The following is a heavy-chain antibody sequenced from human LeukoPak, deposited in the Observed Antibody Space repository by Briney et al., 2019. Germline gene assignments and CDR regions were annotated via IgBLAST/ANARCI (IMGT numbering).Heavy chain of an antibody. CDR2: ISSNGGIT. V-gene: IGHV3-64D*09. J-gene: IGHJ4*02. CDR3: VEGGGSSSFSY. Sequence: GGSLRLSCPASGFTFSSYNMHWVRQAPGKGLEYVSAISSNGGITYYADSVKGRFTISRDNSKNTLYLQMSSLRTEDTAVFYCVEGGGSSSFSYWGQGTLVTVSS. CDR1: GFTFSSYN. D-gene: IGHD6-6*01.